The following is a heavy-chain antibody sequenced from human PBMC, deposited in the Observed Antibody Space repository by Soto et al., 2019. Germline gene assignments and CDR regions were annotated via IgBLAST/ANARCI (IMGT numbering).Heavy chain of an antibody. CDR1: GDSVSSNTAS. D-gene: IGHD1-1*01. CDR3: AKVDNLVPKAGCALDP. V-gene: IGHV6-1*01. CDR2: TYFRSKWYN. Sequence: SQTLSLTCAISGDSVSSNTASWNWIRQSPSRGLEWLGRTYFRSKWYNDYAVSVKSRIIINPDTSNNQFSLQLNSVTPDDTAVYFWAKVDNLVPKAGCALDPWGQEIMVTVSS. J-gene: IGHJ5*02.